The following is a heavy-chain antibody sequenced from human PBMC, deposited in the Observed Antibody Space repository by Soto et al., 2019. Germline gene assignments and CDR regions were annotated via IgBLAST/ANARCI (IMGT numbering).Heavy chain of an antibody. CDR1: GFTFSSYA. D-gene: IGHD3-10*01. CDR2: ISYDGSNK. V-gene: IGHV3-30-3*01. J-gene: IGHJ4*02. CDR3: ARDYPEPSITMVRGVSYYFDY. Sequence: QVQLVESGGGVVQPGRSLRLSCAASGFTFSSYAMHWVRQAPGKGLEWVAVISYDGSNKYYADSVKGRFTISRDNSKNTVYLQMNSLRAENTAVYYCARDYPEPSITMVRGVSYYFDYWGQGTLVTVSS.